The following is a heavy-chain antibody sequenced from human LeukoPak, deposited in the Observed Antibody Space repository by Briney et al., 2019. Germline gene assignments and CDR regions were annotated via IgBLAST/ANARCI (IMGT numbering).Heavy chain of an antibody. D-gene: IGHD4-23*01. CDR3: ARDYGGNGLFDY. J-gene: IGHJ4*02. CDR2: IYTSGST. CDR1: GGSISSYY. V-gene: IGHV4-4*09. Sequence: SETLSLTCTISGGSISSYYWSWIRQPPGKGLEWIGYIYTSGSTNYNPSLKSRVTISVDTSKNQFSLKLSSVTAADTAVYYCARDYGGNGLFDYWGQGTLVTVSS.